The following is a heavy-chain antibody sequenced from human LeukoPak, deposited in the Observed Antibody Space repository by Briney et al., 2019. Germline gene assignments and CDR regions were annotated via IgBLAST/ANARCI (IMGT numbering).Heavy chain of an antibody. V-gene: IGHV1-69*13. D-gene: IGHD7-27*01. J-gene: IGHJ5*02. CDR2: IIPIFGTA. Sequence: ASVKVSCKASGGTFSSYAISWVRQAPRHGLECMGGIIPIFGTANYAQKFQGRVTITADESTSTAYMELSSLRSEDTAVYYCARDYHLTGDPQNWFDPWGQGTLVTVSS. CDR3: ARDYHLTGDPQNWFDP. CDR1: GGTFSSYA.